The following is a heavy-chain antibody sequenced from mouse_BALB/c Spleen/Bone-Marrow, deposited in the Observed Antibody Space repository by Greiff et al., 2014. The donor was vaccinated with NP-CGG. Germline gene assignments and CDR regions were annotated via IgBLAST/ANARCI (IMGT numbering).Heavy chain of an antibody. CDR3: ARHGNYAMDY. Sequence: EVKLMESGGGLVKLGGSLKLSCAASGFTFSSYYMSWVRQTPEKRLELVAAINSNGGSTYYPDTVKGRFTISRDSAKNTLYLQMSSLKSEDTALYYCARHGNYAMDYWGQGTSVTVSS. CDR2: INSNGGST. V-gene: IGHV5-6-2*01. CDR1: GFTFSSYY. J-gene: IGHJ4*01. D-gene: IGHD1-1*02.